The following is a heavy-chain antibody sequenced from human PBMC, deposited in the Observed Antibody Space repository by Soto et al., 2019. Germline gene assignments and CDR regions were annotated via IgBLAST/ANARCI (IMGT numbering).Heavy chain of an antibody. CDR2: IYYSGST. Sequence: PSETLSLTCAVSGGSISSGGYSWSWIRQPPGKGLEWIGYIYYSGSTYYNPSLKSRVTISVDTSKNQFSLKLSSVTAADTAVYYCARYAGIQLWINWFDPWGQGTLVTVSS. D-gene: IGHD5-18*01. J-gene: IGHJ5*02. CDR3: ARYAGIQLWINWFDP. CDR1: GGSISSGGYS. V-gene: IGHV4-31*11.